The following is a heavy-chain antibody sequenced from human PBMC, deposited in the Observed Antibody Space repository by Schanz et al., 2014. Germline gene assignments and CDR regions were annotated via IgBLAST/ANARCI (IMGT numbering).Heavy chain of an antibody. CDR2: ISNGGGYI. J-gene: IGHJ4*02. CDR1: GFTFSYYN. Sequence: EVQLVESGGGLVKPGGSLRLSCAASGFTFSYYNMNWVRQAPGKGLEWVSSISNGGGYIYYADSVKGRFTISRDNSDNTLFLQINSLRAEDTAVYYCAKVREWWPYYFDSWGQGTLVTVSS. CDR3: AKVREWWPYYFDS. V-gene: IGHV3-21*04. D-gene: IGHD2-15*01.